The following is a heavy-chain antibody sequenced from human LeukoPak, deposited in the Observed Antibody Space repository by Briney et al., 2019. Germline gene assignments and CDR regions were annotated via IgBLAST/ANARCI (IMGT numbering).Heavy chain of an antibody. J-gene: IGHJ4*02. Sequence: SETLSLTCTVSGGSISSSSYYWGWNRQPPGKGLVWIGGIYYSGNTYYNPSLKSRLTISVDMSKNQFSLNQSSVTAADTAVYYCARSLTDNVETAMAPAGYWGQGTLVTVSS. D-gene: IGHD5-18*01. CDR2: IYYSGNT. CDR1: GGSISSSSYY. CDR3: ARSLTDNVETAMAPAGY. V-gene: IGHV4-39*01.